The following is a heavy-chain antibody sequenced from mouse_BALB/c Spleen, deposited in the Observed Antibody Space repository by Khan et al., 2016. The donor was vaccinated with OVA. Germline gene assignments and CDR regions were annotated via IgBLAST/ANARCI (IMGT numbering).Heavy chain of an antibody. CDR3: ARGSSRAMDY. Sequence: QVQLKQSGPELKKPGETVKISCKASGYTFTNYGMNWVKQAPGKGLKWMGWIYTYTGEPTYADDFKGRFAFSLESSASTAYLQNNNLTNEDTATYFCARGSSRAMDYWGQGTSVTVSS. CDR1: GYTFTNYG. D-gene: IGHD1-1*01. CDR2: IYTYTGEP. J-gene: IGHJ4*01. V-gene: IGHV9-3-1*01.